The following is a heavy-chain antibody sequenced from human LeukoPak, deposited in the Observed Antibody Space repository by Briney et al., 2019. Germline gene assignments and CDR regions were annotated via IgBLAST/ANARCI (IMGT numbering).Heavy chain of an antibody. Sequence: GGSLRLSCAASGFTFSSYEMNWVRQAPGKGLEWVSYISSGSSTIYYADSVKGRFTISRDNAKNSLCLQMNSLRDEDTAVYYCTRENIVVVTAIRDAFDIWGQGTMVTVSS. CDR3: TRENIVVVTAIRDAFDI. V-gene: IGHV3-48*02. CDR1: GFTFSSYE. J-gene: IGHJ3*02. CDR2: ISSGSSTI. D-gene: IGHD2-21*02.